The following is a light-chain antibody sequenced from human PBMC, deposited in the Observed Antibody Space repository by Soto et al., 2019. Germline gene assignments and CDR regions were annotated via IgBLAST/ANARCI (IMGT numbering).Light chain of an antibody. V-gene: IGKV3-11*01. CDR2: DTS. J-gene: IGKJ5*01. CDR1: QSVSGF. Sequence: EVVLTQSPATLSLSPGESATLSCSADQSVSGFLGWYQQKLGRAPRLLIHDTSNRATGVPASSSGSGSGTDFTLTISSLEPEDFGVYYGQRRGSWPPSFGQGTRLEMK. CDR3: QRRGSWPPS.